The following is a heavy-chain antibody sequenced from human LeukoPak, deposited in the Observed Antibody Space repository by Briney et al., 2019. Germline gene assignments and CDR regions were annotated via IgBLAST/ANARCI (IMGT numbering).Heavy chain of an antibody. J-gene: IGHJ4*02. V-gene: IGHV4-34*01. CDR1: GGSSSAYY. D-gene: IGHD3-10*01. CDR3: AKGKLTYYNGSGSLEG. Sequence: SETLSLTCAVYGGSSSAYYWSWIRQPPGKGLEWVGEINHSGGTNYNPSLKSRVTISADTSTKQFSLKLRSVTAADTAVYYCAKGKLTYYNGSGSLEGWGQGTPVTVSS. CDR2: INHSGGT.